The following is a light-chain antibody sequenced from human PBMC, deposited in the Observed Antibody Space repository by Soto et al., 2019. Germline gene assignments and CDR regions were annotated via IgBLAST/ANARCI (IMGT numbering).Light chain of an antibody. CDR3: QKYNNWPLT. J-gene: IGKJ1*01. V-gene: IGKV3-15*01. CDR2: GAS. Sequence: EIVMTQSPATLSVSPGERATLSCRASQSVSSNLAWYQQKPGQAPRLLIYGASTRATGIPARFSGSGSGTEFTLTISSLQSEDFAVYYCQKYNNWPLTFGPGTKV. CDR1: QSVSSN.